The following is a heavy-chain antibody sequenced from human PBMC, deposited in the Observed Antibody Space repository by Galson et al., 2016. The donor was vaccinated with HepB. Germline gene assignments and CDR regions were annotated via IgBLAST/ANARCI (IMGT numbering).Heavy chain of an antibody. D-gene: IGHD6-19*01. V-gene: IGHV4-39*07. CDR1: GGSINNSTYY. CDR2: IDHIGST. J-gene: IGHJ4*02. Sequence: SETLSLTCAVSGGSINNSTYYWGWIRQPPGKGLEWIGSIDHIGSTYYNPSLKSRVTISVDTSKNQFSLKVRSVTAADTAVYYCARDRDQWLVRFDYWGQGTLVTVSS. CDR3: ARDRDQWLVRFDY.